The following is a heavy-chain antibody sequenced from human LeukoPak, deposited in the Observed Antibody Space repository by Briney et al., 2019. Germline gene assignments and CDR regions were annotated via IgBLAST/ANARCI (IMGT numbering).Heavy chain of an antibody. CDR1: GGSINSFY. V-gene: IGHV4-59*01. D-gene: IGHD6-19*01. J-gene: IGHJ3*02. Sequence: KPSETLSLTCTVSGGSINSFYWGWIRQPPGMGLEWVGYIYYSGSTNYNPSLRSRVTVSVDTSKKQFSLRLNSVTPADTAVYYCARLDAARGWYDAFDIWGRGTMVTVSS. CDR3: ARLDAARGWYDAFDI. CDR2: IYYSGST.